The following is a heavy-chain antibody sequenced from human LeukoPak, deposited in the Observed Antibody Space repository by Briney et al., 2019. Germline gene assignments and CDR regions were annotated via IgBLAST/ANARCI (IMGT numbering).Heavy chain of an antibody. J-gene: IGHJ4*02. CDR1: GFTFSSYW. D-gene: IGHD3-10*01. V-gene: IGHV3-74*01. CDR2: INSDGSST. CDR3: ARWPLGVDGFGESRNYFDY. Sequence: PGGSLRLSCAAPGFTFSSYWMHWVRQAPGKGLVWVSRINSDGSSTSYADSVKGRFTISRDDAKNTLYLQMNSLRAEDTAVYYCARWPLGVDGFGESRNYFDYWGQGTLVTVSS.